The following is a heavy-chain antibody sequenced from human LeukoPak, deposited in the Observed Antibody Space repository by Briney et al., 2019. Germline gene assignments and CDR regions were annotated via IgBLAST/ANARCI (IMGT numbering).Heavy chain of an antibody. Sequence: ASVNVSCKASGYTFTNYGISWVRQAPGQGREWMGGISAYNGNTNYVQKLQGRVTMPTDTSTSTAYMELRSLRSDDTAVYYCARDLWELGEPDDAFDIWGQGTMVTVSS. CDR3: ARDLWELGEPDDAFDI. CDR1: GYTFTNYG. J-gene: IGHJ3*02. V-gene: IGHV1-18*01. CDR2: ISAYNGNT. D-gene: IGHD1-26*01.